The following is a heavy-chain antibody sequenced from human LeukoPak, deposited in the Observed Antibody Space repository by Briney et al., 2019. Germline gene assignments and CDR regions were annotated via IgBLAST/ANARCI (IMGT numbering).Heavy chain of an antibody. CDR1: GFTFRNYG. V-gene: IGHV3-30*18. D-gene: IGHD2-21*02. Sequence: GGSLRLSYAASGFTFRNYGMEWVSQAPGRWLGWVAATSYDGSNKQYADSVKCRFIVSRDNSKNTVYLQMDSLRPEDTAVYYCAKRGEFSGSDCYYFDYWGQGTLVTVSS. CDR3: AKRGEFSGSDCYYFDY. CDR2: TSYDGSNK. J-gene: IGHJ4*02.